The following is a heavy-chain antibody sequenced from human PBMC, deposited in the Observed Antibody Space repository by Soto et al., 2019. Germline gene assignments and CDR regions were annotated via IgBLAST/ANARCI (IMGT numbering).Heavy chain of an antibody. CDR1: GGSISSGGYY. CDR3: ARGSYYDSSGYYGP. D-gene: IGHD3-22*01. J-gene: IGHJ5*02. CDR2: IYYSGST. Sequence: PSETLSLTCTVSGGSISSGGYYWSWIRQHPGKGLEWIGYIYYSGSTYYNPSLKSRVTIPVDTSKNQFSLKLSSVTAADTAVYYCARGSYYDSSGYYGPWGQGTLVTVSS. V-gene: IGHV4-31*03.